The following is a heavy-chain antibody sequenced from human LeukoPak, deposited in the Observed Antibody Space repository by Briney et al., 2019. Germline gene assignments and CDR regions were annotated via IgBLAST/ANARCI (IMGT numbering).Heavy chain of an antibody. D-gene: IGHD2-15*01. Sequence: GGSLRLSCAASGFTFSSYWMSWVRQAPENGLEWVANIKQDGSEKYYVDSVKGRFTISRDNAKNSLYLQMNSLRAEDTAVYCCATELVVVAATLDVWGQGTTGTVSS. CDR3: ATELVVVAATLDV. J-gene: IGHJ6*02. V-gene: IGHV3-7*04. CDR2: IKQDGSEK. CDR1: GFTFSSYW.